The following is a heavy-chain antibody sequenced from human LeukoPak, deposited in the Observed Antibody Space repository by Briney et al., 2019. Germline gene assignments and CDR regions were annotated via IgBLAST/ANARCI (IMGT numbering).Heavy chain of an antibody. CDR1: VYTFTGYY. CDR3: ARDRVGSGWPRPWYFEF. D-gene: IGHD6-19*01. J-gene: IGHJ4*02. Sequence: ASVKVSFKPSVYTFTGYYLHWVRQAPGQGLEWMWWINPNTGATIYAEKVQGRVTMTRDTSIDTPYMEMRSLRSADTAVYYCARDRVGSGWPRPWYFEFWGQGTLITVSS. V-gene: IGHV1-2*02. CDR2: INPNTGAT.